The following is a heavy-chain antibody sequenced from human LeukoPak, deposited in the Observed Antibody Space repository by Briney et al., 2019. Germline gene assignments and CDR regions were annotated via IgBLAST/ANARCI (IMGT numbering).Heavy chain of an antibody. D-gene: IGHD3-10*01. V-gene: IGHV4-30-2*01. Sequence: SETLSLTCAVSGGSISNGGYSWHWIRQPPGKGLEWIGYIHHSGSTSYNPSLKSRVTISVDTSKNQFSLKLSSVTAADTAVYYCARRGGSGAFDIWGQGTMVTVSS. CDR1: GGSISNGGYS. CDR3: ARRGGSGAFDI. CDR2: IHHSGST. J-gene: IGHJ3*02.